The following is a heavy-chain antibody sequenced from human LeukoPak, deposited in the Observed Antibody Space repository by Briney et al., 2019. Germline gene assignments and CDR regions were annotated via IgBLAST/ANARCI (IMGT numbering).Heavy chain of an antibody. J-gene: IGHJ4*02. CDR3: ARANTPFADY. CDR2: ISYDGSNK. V-gene: IGHV3-30*09. D-gene: IGHD2-2*02. CDR1: GFTFSSYD. Sequence: GGSLRLSCAASGFTFSSYDMHWVRQAPGKGLEWVAVISYDGSNKYYADSVKGRFAISRDNSKNTVYLQMNSLRVEDTAVYYCARANTPFADYWGQGTLVTVSS.